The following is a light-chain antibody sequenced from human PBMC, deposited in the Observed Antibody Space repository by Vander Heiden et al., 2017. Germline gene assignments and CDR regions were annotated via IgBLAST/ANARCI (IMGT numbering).Light chain of an antibody. J-gene: IGKJ2*01. Sequence: DIQMTQSPSTLSASVGDRVTITCRASQSISTWLAWYQQKPGKAPKLLIYQASTSESGVPSRFSGSGSGTEFSLTIDSLQRDDFATYYCQQYYYYLYTFGQGTKMEIK. CDR1: QSISTW. CDR2: QAS. V-gene: IGKV1-5*03. CDR3: QQYYYYLYT.